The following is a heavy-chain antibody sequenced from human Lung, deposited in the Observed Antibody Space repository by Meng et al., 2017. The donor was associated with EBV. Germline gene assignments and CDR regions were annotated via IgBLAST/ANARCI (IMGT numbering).Heavy chain of an antibody. V-gene: IGHV4-4*02. Sequence: PLHRPCQGLVKASGTLSLPGDVSGCSIRNDQWWSWVRQAPGKGLEWIGEIYHSGRTNYNPPVKSRVSMSVDKSQNHFSLRLSSVTAADTVVYYCTTPYGDSISWGQGTLVTVSS. J-gene: IGHJ4*02. CDR3: TTPYGDSIS. CDR2: IYHSGRT. D-gene: IGHD4-17*01. CDR1: GCSIRNDQW.